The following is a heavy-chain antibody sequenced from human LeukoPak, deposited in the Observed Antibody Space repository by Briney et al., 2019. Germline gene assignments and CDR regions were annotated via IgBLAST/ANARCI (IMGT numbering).Heavy chain of an antibody. D-gene: IGHD4-11*01. CDR3: ARGSGRLQYYYYYYMDV. Sequence: PSETLYLTCAVYGGSFSGYYWSWIRQPPGKGLEWIGEINHSGSTNYNPSLKSRVTISVDTSKNQFSLKLSSVTAADTAVYYCARGSGRLQYYYYYYMDVWGKGTTVTVSS. CDR1: GGSFSGYY. V-gene: IGHV4-34*01. CDR2: INHSGST. J-gene: IGHJ6*03.